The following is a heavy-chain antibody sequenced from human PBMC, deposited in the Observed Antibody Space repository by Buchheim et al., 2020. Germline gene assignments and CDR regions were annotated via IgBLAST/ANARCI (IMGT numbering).Heavy chain of an antibody. CDR2: VSESGNT. V-gene: IGHV4-4*02. CDR1: GGSISSSDW. CDR3: ASLSKDF. J-gene: IGHJ4*02. Sequence: QVQLQESGPGLVKPSGTLSLTCAVSGGSISSSDWWNWVRQPPGKGLEWVGEVSESGNTHYLPSLKSRVTMSVDKSLNQFSLTLHSVTDADTAVYYCASLSKDFWGQGTL.